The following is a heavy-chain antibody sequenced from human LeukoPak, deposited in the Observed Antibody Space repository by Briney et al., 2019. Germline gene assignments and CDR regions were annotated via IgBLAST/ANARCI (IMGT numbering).Heavy chain of an antibody. CDR3: TTGVAYYDFWSGYDYEARFDY. V-gene: IGHV3-53*01. CDR2: IYSGGST. D-gene: IGHD3-3*01. J-gene: IGHJ4*02. Sequence: GGSLRLSCAASGFTVSSNYMSWVRQAPGKGLEWVSVIYSGGSTYYADSVKGRFTISRDNSKNTRYLQMNSLKTEDTAVYYCTTGVAYYDFWSGYDYEARFDYWGQGTLVTVSS. CDR1: GFTVSSNY.